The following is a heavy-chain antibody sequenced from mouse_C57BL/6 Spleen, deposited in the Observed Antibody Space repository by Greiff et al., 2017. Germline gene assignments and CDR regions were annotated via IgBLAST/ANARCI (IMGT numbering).Heavy chain of an antibody. CDR3: ACSSNYSNYVWYFDV. V-gene: IGHV1-81*01. D-gene: IGHD2-5*01. J-gene: IGHJ1*03. CDR1: GYTFTNYG. Sequence: QVQLQQSGAELARPGASVKLSCKASGYTFTNYGISWVKQRPGQGLEWIGEINPSSGNTYYNEKFKGKATLTADKSSSTAYMELRSLTSEDSAVSVYACSSNYSNYVWYFDVWGTGTTLTVSS. CDR2: INPSSGNT.